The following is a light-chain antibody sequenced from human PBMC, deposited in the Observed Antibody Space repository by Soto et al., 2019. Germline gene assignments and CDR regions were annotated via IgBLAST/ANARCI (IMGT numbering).Light chain of an antibody. CDR3: QQYHSYPVT. CDR1: QGICNF. Sequence: DVQMTQSPSSLSASVGDTVTITCWASQGICNFLAWFQQKPGKAPTSLISEASSLQSGVPSRFSDSGSGTDFTLTISSLQPEDFATYYCQQYHSYPVTFGGGTKVEFK. J-gene: IGKJ4*01. CDR2: EAS. V-gene: IGKV1-16*01.